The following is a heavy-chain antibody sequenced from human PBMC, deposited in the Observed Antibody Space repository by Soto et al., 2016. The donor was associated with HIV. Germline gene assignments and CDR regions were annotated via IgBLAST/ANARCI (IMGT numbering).Heavy chain of an antibody. D-gene: IGHD3-22*01. CDR2: IYTSGST. J-gene: IGHJ5*02. CDR1: GGSISSGGYY. CDR3: ARLATYDSRQRWFDP. V-gene: IGHV4-61*02. Sequence: VQLQESGPGLVKPSQTLSLTCTVSGGSISSGGYYWSWIRQPAGKGLEYIGRIYTSGSTNYNPSLKSRVTISLDTSRNQFSLKLNSVTAADTAMYYCARLATYDSRQRWFDPWGQGTLVTVSS.